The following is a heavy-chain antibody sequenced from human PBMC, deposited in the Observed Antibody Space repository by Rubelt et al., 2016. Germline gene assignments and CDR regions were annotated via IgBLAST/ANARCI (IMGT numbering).Heavy chain of an antibody. CDR3: ASVELGRWEVVAATLDY. CDR2: INPSGGST. CDR1: GYTFTSYY. Sequence: QVQLVQSGAEVKKPGASVKVSCKASGYTFTSYYMHWVRQAPGQGLEWMGIINPSGGSTSYAQKLQGGVTMTRDTATSTVDMELSSLSSEDTAVYYCASVELGRWEVVAATLDYWGQGTLVTVSS. V-gene: IGHV1-46*01. D-gene: IGHD2-15*01. J-gene: IGHJ4*02.